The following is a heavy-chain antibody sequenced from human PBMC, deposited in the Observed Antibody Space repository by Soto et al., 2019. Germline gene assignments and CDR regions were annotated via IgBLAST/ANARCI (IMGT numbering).Heavy chain of an antibody. J-gene: IGHJ4*02. CDR1: GGSISSYY. Sequence: PSETLSLTCTVSGGSISSYYWSWIRQPPGKGLEWIGYIYYSGSTYYNPSLKSRVTISVDTSKNQFSLKLTSVTAADTAVYYCGRHNPVRAAGGSFDSGGRGTRVTVS. CDR3: GRHNPVRAAGGSFDS. V-gene: IGHV4-59*08. CDR2: IYYSGST. D-gene: IGHD6-25*01.